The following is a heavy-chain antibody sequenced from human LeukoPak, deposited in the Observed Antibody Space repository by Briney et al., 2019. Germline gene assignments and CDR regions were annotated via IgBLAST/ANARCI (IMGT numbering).Heavy chain of an antibody. CDR3: AREISGYDDYYFDY. J-gene: IGHJ4*02. CDR2: ISYDGSNK. CDR1: GFTFSSYG. Sequence: GGSLRLSCAASGFTFSSYGMHWVRQAPGKGLEWVAVISYDGSNKYYADSVKGRFTISRDNSKNTLYLQMNSLRAEDTAVYYCAREISGYDDYYFDYWGQGTLVTVSS. D-gene: IGHD5-12*01. V-gene: IGHV3-30*03.